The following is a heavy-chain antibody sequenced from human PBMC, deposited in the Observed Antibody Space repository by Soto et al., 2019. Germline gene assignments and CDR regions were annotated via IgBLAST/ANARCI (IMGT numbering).Heavy chain of an antibody. D-gene: IGHD3-22*01. Sequence: PSETLSLTCAVYGGSFSGYYWSWIRQPPGKGLEWIGEINHSGSTNYNPSLKSRVTISVDTSKNQFSLKLSSVTAADTAVYYCARGQDYYDSSGYYPFDYWGQGTLVTVS. CDR3: ARGQDYYDSSGYYPFDY. J-gene: IGHJ4*02. CDR1: GGSFSGYY. CDR2: INHSGST. V-gene: IGHV4-34*01.